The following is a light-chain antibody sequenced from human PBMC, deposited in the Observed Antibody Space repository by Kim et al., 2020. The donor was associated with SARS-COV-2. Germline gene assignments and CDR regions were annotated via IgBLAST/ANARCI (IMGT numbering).Light chain of an antibody. Sequence: YLGNRFTDACRCSQTISIVLAWYQQKPGKAPTLQIYSASNIQTGVPSRFSGSGSSTEFTLTISCLQPDDFATYYCQQYKTYPYTFGQGTKLEIK. CDR1: QTISIV. CDR2: SAS. J-gene: IGKJ2*01. V-gene: IGKV1-5*03. CDR3: QQYKTYPYT.